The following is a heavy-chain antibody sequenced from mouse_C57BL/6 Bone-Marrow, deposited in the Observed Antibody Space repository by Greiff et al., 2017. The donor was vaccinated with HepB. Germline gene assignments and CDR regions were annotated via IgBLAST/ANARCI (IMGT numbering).Heavy chain of an antibody. J-gene: IGHJ2*01. CDR3: ARSGIYYYGSFDY. D-gene: IGHD1-1*01. CDR1: GYTFTSYW. V-gene: IGHV1-69*01. CDR2: IDPSDSYT. Sequence: QVQLQQPGAELVMPGASVKLSCKASGYTFTSYWMHWVKQRPGQGLEWIGEIDPSDSYTNYNQKFKGKSTLTVDKSSSTAYMQLSSLTSEDSAVYYCARSGIYYYGSFDYWGQGTTITVSS.